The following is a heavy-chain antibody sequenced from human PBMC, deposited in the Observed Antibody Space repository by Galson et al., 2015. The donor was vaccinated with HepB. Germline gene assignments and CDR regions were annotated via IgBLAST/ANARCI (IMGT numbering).Heavy chain of an antibody. D-gene: IGHD5-24*01. J-gene: IGHJ6*03. V-gene: IGHV3-23*01. Sequence: SLRLSCAASGFTFSSYAMSWVRQAPGKGLEWVSAISGSGGSTYYADSVKGRFTIPRDNSKNTLYLQMNSLRAEDTAVYYCAKDLATPYYYYMDVWGKGTTVTVSS. CDR3: AKDLATPYYYYMDV. CDR1: GFTFSSYA. CDR2: ISGSGGST.